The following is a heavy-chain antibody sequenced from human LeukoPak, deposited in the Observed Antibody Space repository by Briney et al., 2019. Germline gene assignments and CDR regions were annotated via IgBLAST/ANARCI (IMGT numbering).Heavy chain of an antibody. CDR3: ARAPSEIGGYYPEYFRH. Sequence: PGGSLRLSCAASGFTFSTYRMHWVRHAPGKGLVWVSRIKSDGSTNYADSVKGRFTISRDNAKNTLSLQMNSLRPEDTGVYYCARAPSEIGGYYPEYFRHWGQGTLVTVSS. J-gene: IGHJ1*01. V-gene: IGHV3-74*01. CDR1: GFTFSTYR. CDR2: IKSDGST. D-gene: IGHD3-22*01.